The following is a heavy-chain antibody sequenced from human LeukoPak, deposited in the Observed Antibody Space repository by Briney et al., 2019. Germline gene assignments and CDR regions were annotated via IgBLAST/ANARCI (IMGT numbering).Heavy chain of an antibody. CDR3: ARSYGGAPDV. V-gene: IGHV3-53*04. J-gene: IGHJ6*02. CDR2: IYSGGST. Sequence: GGSLRLSCAASGFTVSSNCMSWVRQAPGRGLEWVSVIYSGGSTYYADSVKGRFTISRHNSKNTLYLQMNSLRAEDTAVYYCARSYGGAPDVWGQGTTVTVSS. CDR1: GFTVSSNC. D-gene: IGHD4-23*01.